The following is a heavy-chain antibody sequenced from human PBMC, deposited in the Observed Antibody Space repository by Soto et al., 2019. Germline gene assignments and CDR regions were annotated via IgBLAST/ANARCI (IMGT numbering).Heavy chain of an antibody. CDR3: ARDGYCSGGSCYSVPVFDY. Sequence: QVQLVESGGGVVQPGRSLRLSCAASGFTFSSYGMHWVRQAPGKGLEWVAGIWYDGSNKYYADSVKGRFTISRDNSKNTLYLNMNSLRAEDTAVYYCARDGYCSGGSCYSVPVFDYWGQGTLVTVSS. V-gene: IGHV3-33*01. D-gene: IGHD2-15*01. J-gene: IGHJ4*02. CDR2: IWYDGSNK. CDR1: GFTFSSYG.